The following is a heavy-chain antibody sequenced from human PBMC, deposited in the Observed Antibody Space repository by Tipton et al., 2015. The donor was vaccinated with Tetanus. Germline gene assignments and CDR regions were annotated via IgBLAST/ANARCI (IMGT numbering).Heavy chain of an antibody. J-gene: IGHJ4*02. CDR1: GFTFSSYG. Sequence: SLRLSCAASGFTFSSYGMHWVRQAPGKGLEWVAVIWYDGSNKYYADSVKGRFTISRDNSKNTLYLQMNSLRAEDTAVYYCARDPRPGFHCFDYWGQGTLVTVSS. CDR2: IWYDGSNK. D-gene: IGHD1-14*01. CDR3: ARDPRPGFHCFDY. V-gene: IGHV3-33*01.